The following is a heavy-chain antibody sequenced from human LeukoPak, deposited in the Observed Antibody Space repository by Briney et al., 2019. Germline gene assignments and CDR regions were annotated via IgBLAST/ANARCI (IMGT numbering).Heavy chain of an antibody. J-gene: IGHJ3*02. CDR3: ARDGATYYYDSSGYPYHAFDI. Sequence: SETLSLTCTVSGGSISSSSYYWGWIRQPPGKGLEGIGSIYYSGSTYYNPSLKSRVTISVDTSKNQFSLKLSSVTAADTAVYYCARDGATYYYDSSGYPYHAFDIWGQGTMVTVSS. CDR2: IYYSGST. CDR1: GGSISSSSYY. D-gene: IGHD3-22*01. V-gene: IGHV4-39*07.